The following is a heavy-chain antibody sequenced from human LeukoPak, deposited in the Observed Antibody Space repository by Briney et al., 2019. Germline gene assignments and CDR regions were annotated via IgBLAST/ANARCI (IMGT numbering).Heavy chain of an antibody. D-gene: IGHD3-3*01. CDR1: GGSISSYY. Sequence: KSSETLSLTCTVSGGSISSYYWSWIRQPAGKGLEWIGRIYTSGSTNYNPSLKSRVTMSVDTSKNQFSLKLSSVTAADPAVYYCARDLWGSYDFWSGYYHPRDYYYYGMDVWGQGTTVTVSS. J-gene: IGHJ6*02. CDR2: IYTSGST. CDR3: ARDLWGSYDFWSGYYHPRDYYYYGMDV. V-gene: IGHV4-4*07.